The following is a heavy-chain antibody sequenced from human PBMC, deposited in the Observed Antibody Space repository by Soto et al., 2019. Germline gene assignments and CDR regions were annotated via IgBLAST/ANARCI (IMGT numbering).Heavy chain of an antibody. V-gene: IGHV1-18*01. CDR3: ARERYCSGGSCYSRWFDP. CDR2: ISAYNGNT. J-gene: IGHJ5*02. D-gene: IGHD2-15*01. CDR1: GYTFTSYG. Sequence: QVQMVQSGAEVKKPGASVKVSCKASGYTFTSYGISWVRQAPGQGLEWMGWISAYNGNTNYAQKLQGRVTMTTDTSTSTAYMELRSLRSDDTAVYYCARERYCSGGSCYSRWFDPWGQGTLVTVSS.